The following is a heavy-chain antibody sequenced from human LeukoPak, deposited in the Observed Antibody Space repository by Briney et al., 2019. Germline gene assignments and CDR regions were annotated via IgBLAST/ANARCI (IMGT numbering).Heavy chain of an antibody. CDR1: GRSISSYY. CDR2: IYYSGST. J-gene: IGHJ3*02. D-gene: IGHD1-26*01. Sequence: PSETLSLTCTVSGRSISSYYWSWIRQPPGKGLEWIGYIYYSGSTNYNPSLKSRVTISVDTSKNQFSLNLSSVTAADTAVYYCARRFGCGNYLFAFDIWGRGTMVTVSS. CDR3: ARRFGCGNYLFAFDI. V-gene: IGHV4-59*08.